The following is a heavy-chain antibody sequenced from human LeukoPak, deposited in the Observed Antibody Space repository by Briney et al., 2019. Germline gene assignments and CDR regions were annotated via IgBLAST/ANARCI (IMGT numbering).Heavy chain of an antibody. D-gene: IGHD1-14*01. CDR1: GGSISSYY. CDR3: ARTTNSDYHYGMDV. V-gene: IGHV4-59*12. J-gene: IGHJ6*02. CDR2: IYYSGST. Sequence: ETLSLTCTVSGGSISSYYWSWIRQPPGKGLEWIGYIYYSGSTNYNPSLKSRVTISVDTSKNQFSLKLSSVTAADTAVYYCARTTNSDYHYGMDVWGQGTTVTVSS.